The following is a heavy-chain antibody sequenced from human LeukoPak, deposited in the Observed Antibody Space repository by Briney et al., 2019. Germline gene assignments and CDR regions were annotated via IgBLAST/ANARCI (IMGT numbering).Heavy chain of an antibody. CDR1: GFDFGAYE. J-gene: IGHJ4*02. D-gene: IGHD3-22*01. CDR3: TTLGYHLDS. Sequence: GGSLRLSCAASGFDFGAYEMNWVRQAPGKGLEWVAYFAGSDTTKYYADSVRGRFTISRDNAKNFLYLQMNGLRAEDTALYYCTTLGYHLDSWGQGTLVTVSS. V-gene: IGHV3-48*03. CDR2: FAGSDTTK.